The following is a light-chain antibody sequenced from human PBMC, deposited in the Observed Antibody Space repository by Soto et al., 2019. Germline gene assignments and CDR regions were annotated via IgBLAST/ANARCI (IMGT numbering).Light chain of an antibody. CDR2: YDD. J-gene: IGLJ2*01. CDR3: AAWDDSLNGP. V-gene: IGLV1-36*01. Sequence: QSVLTQPPSVSAAPRQRVTISCSGSSSNIGNNAVNWYQQLPGKAPKLLIYYDDLLPSGVSDRFSGSKSGTSASLAISGLQSEDEADYYCAAWDDSLNGPFGGGTKLTVL. CDR1: SSNIGNNA.